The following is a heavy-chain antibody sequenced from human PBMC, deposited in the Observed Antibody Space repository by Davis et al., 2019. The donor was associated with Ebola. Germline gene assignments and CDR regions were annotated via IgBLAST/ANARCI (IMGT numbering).Heavy chain of an antibody. V-gene: IGHV4-39*01. CDR3: ARRRSGWRSYGMDV. CDR1: GGSISSSSYY. J-gene: IGHJ6*04. CDR2: IYYSGST. D-gene: IGHD6-19*01. Sequence: GSLRLSCTVAGGSISSSSYYWGWIRQPPGKGLEWIGSIYYSGSTYYNPSLKSRVTISVDTSKNQFSLKLSSVTAADTAVYYCARRRSGWRSYGMDVWGKGTTVTVSS.